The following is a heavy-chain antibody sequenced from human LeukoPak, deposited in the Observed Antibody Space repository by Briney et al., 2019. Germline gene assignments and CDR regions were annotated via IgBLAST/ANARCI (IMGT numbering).Heavy chain of an antibody. V-gene: IGHV3-9*01. CDR3: AKGGYSSGWYGDH. J-gene: IGHJ4*02. Sequence: PGGSLRLSCAASGFTFDDYAMHWVRQAPGKGLEWVSGISWNSGTVVYADSVRGRFTISRDNAKNSVYLQMNSLKAEDTALYYCAKGGYSSGWYGDHWGQGTLVTVSS. CDR2: ISWNSGTV. D-gene: IGHD6-19*01. CDR1: GFTFDDYA.